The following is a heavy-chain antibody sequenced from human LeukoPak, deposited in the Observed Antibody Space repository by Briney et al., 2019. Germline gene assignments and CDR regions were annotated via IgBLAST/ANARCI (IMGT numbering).Heavy chain of an antibody. CDR3: ARKYCSGGSCSGLYNWFDP. V-gene: IGHV4-38-2*01. CDR2: IYHSGST. CDR1: GYSISSGYY. Sequence: SETLSLTCAVSGYSISSGYYWGWIRQPPGKGLEWIGSIYHSGSTYYNPSLKSRVTISVDTSKNQFSPKLSSVTAADTAVYYCARKYCSGGSCSGLYNWFDPWGQGTLVTVSS. D-gene: IGHD2-15*01. J-gene: IGHJ5*02.